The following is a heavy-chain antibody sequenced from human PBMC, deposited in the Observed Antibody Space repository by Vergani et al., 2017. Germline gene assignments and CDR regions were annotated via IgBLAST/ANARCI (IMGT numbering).Heavy chain of an antibody. Sequence: EVQLLESGGGLVQPGGSLRLSCAASGFTFSSYAMSWVRQAPGKGLEWVSYISSSSSTIYYADSVKGRFTISRDNAKNSLYLQMNSLRAEDTAVYYCAKPMEGGTYDFDYWGQGTLVTVSS. V-gene: IGHV3-48*01. CDR3: AKPMEGGTYDFDY. CDR2: ISSSSSTI. D-gene: IGHD1-1*01. J-gene: IGHJ4*02. CDR1: GFTFSSYA.